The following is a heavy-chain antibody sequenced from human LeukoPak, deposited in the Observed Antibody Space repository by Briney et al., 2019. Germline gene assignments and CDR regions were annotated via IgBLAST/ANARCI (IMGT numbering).Heavy chain of an antibody. CDR1: GGSISSGGYS. CDR2: IYHSGST. V-gene: IGHV4-30-2*01. J-gene: IGHJ6*02. Sequence: SETLSLTCAVSGGSISSGGYSWSWIRQPPGKGLEWIGYIYHSGSTYYNPSLKSRVTISVDRSKNQFSLKLSSVTAADTAVYYCARHVVGATRSGYYYYGMDVWGQGTTVTVSS. CDR3: ARHVVGATRSGYYYYGMDV. D-gene: IGHD1-26*01.